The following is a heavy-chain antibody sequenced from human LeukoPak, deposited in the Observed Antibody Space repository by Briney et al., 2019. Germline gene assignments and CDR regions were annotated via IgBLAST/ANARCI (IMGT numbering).Heavy chain of an antibody. CDR3: AEDQNYDILTGYYGY. D-gene: IGHD3-9*01. V-gene: IGHV3-74*01. CDR1: GFTFSSYW. Sequence: GGSLRLSCAASGFTFSSYWMHWVRQAPGKGLVWVSRINSDGSSTSYADSVKGRFTISRDNAKNTLYLQMNSLRAEDTAVYYCAEDQNYDILTGYYGYWGQGTLVTVSS. J-gene: IGHJ4*02. CDR2: INSDGSST.